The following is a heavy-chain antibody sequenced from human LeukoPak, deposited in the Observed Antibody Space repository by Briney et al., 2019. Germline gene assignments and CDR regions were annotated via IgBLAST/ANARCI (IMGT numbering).Heavy chain of an antibody. J-gene: IGHJ5*02. CDR2: IIPILGIA. CDR3: ARDSSGSYRPACFDP. D-gene: IGHD3-10*01. V-gene: IGHV1-69*04. CDR1: GGTFSSYA. Sequence: SVKVSCKASGGTFSSYAISWVRQAPGQGLEWMGRIIPILGIANYAQKFQGRVTITADKSTSTAYMELSSLRSEDTAVYYCARDSSGSYRPACFDPWGRGTLVTVSS.